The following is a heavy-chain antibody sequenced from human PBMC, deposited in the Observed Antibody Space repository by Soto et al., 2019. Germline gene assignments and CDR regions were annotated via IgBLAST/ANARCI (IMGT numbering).Heavy chain of an antibody. Sequence: PGGSLRLSCAASGFTFSSHAMSWVRQAPGKGLEWVSSISNSGDSTYYADSVKGRFTISRDNSKNTLYLQMNSLRAEDTAVYYCEKVPRRRYYYSGMDVWGQGTTVTVYS. V-gene: IGHV3-23*01. CDR1: GFTFSSHA. J-gene: IGHJ6*02. D-gene: IGHD6-25*01. CDR3: EKVPRRRYYYSGMDV. CDR2: ISNSGDST.